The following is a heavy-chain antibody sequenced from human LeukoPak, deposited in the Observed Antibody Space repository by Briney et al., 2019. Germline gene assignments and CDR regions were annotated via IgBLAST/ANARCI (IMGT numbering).Heavy chain of an antibody. J-gene: IGHJ3*02. Sequence: GGPLRLSCAASGFTFSNAWMSWVRKAPGKGLKGVGRIKSKTDGGTTDYAAPVKGRFTISRDDSKNTLYLQMNSLKTEDTAVYYCTTGDIVVVVAAADAFDIWGQGTMVTVSS. CDR2: IKSKTDGGTT. CDR1: GFTFSNAW. D-gene: IGHD2-15*01. V-gene: IGHV3-15*01. CDR3: TTGDIVVVVAAADAFDI.